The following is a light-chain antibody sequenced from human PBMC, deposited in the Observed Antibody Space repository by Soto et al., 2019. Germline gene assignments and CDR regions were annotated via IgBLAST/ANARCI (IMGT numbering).Light chain of an antibody. V-gene: IGKV3-20*01. CDR2: GAS. Sequence: EIVLTQSPGTLSLSPGERATLSCRASQSVSSNYLAWYQQKPGQAPRPLIYGASSRATGIPDRFSGSGAGTDFTLTISRLESEDFAGYYCPDDGSSPWTFGPGTKVDIK. CDR1: QSVSSNY. CDR3: PDDGSSPWT. J-gene: IGKJ1*01.